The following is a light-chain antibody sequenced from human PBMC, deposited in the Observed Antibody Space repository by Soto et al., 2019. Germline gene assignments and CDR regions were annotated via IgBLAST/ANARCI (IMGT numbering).Light chain of an antibody. CDR1: SSNIENNY. Sequence: QSVLTQPPSVSAAPGQKVTLSCSGSSSNIENNYVSWYQQLPGTAPKLLIYDNNQRPSGIPDRFSGSKSGTSATLGITGLQTGDEADYYCGTWDSSLSTVLFGGGTKLTVL. CDR2: DNN. CDR3: GTWDSSLSTVL. J-gene: IGLJ2*01. V-gene: IGLV1-51*01.